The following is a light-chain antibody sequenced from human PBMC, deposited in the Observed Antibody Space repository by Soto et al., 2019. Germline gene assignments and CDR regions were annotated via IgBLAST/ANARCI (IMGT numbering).Light chain of an antibody. J-gene: IGLJ1*01. Sequence: QSVLTQPPSASETPGQRVTISCSGSSSNIGTYTVNWYQQFPGTAPKLLIYNNDQRPSGVPDRFSGFKYGTAASLAISGLQSEDEAEYYCAAWDDSRSGLYVFGTATKLTVL. CDR1: SSNIGTYT. CDR2: NND. V-gene: IGLV1-44*01. CDR3: AAWDDSRSGLYV.